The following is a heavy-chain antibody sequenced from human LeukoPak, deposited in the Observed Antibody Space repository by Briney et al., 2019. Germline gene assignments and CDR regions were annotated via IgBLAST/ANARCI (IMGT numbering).Heavy chain of an antibody. CDR3: AKSGSTRPYYYYGMDV. CDR2: ISWNSGSI. V-gene: IGHV3-9*01. Sequence: GGSLRLSCAASGFTFDDYAMHWARQAPGKGLEWVSGISWNSGSIGYADSVKGRFTISRDNAKNSLYLQMNSLRAEDTALYYCAKSGSTRPYYYYGMDVWGQGTTVTVSS. CDR1: GFTFDDYA. J-gene: IGHJ6*02. D-gene: IGHD2-2*01.